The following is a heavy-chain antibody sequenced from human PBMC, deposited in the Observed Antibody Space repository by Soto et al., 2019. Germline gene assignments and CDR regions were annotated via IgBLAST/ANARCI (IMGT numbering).Heavy chain of an antibody. J-gene: IGHJ6*02. CDR1: GFSFTRYT. V-gene: IGHV3-30*09. D-gene: IGHD6-19*01. CDR3: ARAPAMQQWMVADLRYYYGMDV. Sequence: ALRLSCAASGFSFTRYTMHCVCQAPGKRLEWVALMSYDGSHEDYADSVKGPLAISRHNYKNTLSLQMTSLRPEDTAVYYCARAPAMQQWMVADLRYYYGMDVWGQGTTVTVSS. CDR2: MSYDGSHE.